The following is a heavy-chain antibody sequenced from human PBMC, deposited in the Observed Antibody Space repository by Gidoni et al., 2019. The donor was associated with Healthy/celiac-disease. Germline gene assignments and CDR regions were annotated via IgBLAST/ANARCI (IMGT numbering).Heavy chain of an antibody. CDR1: GFTFSSYA. V-gene: IGHV3-30*04. J-gene: IGHJ4*02. Sequence: QVQLVESGGGVVQPGRSLRLSGAASGFTFSSYAMHWVRQAPGKGLEWVAVISYDGSNKYYADSVKVRFTISRDNSKNTLYLQMHSLRAEDTAVYYCARETGYFDFDYWGQGTLVTVSS. CDR3: ARETGYFDFDY. D-gene: IGHD3-9*01. CDR2: ISYDGSNK.